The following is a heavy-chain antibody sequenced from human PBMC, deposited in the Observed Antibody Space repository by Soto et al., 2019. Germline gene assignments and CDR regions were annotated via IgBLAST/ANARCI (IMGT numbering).Heavy chain of an antibody. J-gene: IGHJ4*02. V-gene: IGHV1-18*01. D-gene: IGHD6-6*01. Sequence: QVQLVQSGAEVKKTAASVKVSCKASGFTFTSYGFSWVRQAPGQGLEWMGWISAYNGHKNYAQKFQDRVTLTTDTSSSTVYMELRSLISDDTAVYYCARWQDSSYWPRGVDFGGEGTLVTVSS. CDR2: ISAYNGHK. CDR1: GFTFTSYG. CDR3: ARWQDSSYWPRGVDF.